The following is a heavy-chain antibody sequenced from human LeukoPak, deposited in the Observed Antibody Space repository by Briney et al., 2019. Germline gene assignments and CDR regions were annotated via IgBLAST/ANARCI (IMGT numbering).Heavy chain of an antibody. CDR1: GFTFSSYG. CDR2: ISYDGSNK. J-gene: IGHJ4*02. V-gene: IGHV3-30*18. CDR3: AKETVTTWKYFDY. Sequence: PGGSLRLSCAASGFTFSSYGMHWVRRAPGKGLEWVAVISYDGSNKYYADSVKGGFTISRDNSKNTLYLQMNSLRAEDAAVYHCAKETVTTWKYFDYWGQGTLVTVSS. D-gene: IGHD4-17*01.